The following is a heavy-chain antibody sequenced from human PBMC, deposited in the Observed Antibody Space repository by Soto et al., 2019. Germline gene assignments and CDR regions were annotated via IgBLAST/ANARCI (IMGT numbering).Heavy chain of an antibody. Sequence: ASVKVSCKASGYTFTSYGISWVRQAPGQGLEWMGWISAYNGNTNYAQKLQGRVTMTTDTSTSTAYMELRSLRSDDTAVYYCARDILWFGEAHNWFDLWGQGTLVTVSS. J-gene: IGHJ5*02. D-gene: IGHD3-10*01. CDR2: ISAYNGNT. CDR3: ARDILWFGEAHNWFDL. CDR1: GYTFTSYG. V-gene: IGHV1-18*01.